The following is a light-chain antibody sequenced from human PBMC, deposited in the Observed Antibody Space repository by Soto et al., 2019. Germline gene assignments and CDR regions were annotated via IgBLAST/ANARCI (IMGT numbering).Light chain of an antibody. Sequence: DIQMTQSPSSVSASLGDRVTITSRASQGITNRLAWYQQKPGKAPKLLIYEASSLQSGVPSRISGSGSGTDFTLTISSLQPEDFATYYCQQANSFPITFGQGTRLEIK. V-gene: IGKV1D-12*01. CDR3: QQANSFPIT. CDR2: EAS. J-gene: IGKJ5*01. CDR1: QGITNR.